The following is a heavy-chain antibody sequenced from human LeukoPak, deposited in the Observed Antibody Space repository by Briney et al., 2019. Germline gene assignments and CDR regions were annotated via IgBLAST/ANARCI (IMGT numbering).Heavy chain of an antibody. V-gene: IGHV3-30*04. J-gene: IGHJ4*02. D-gene: IGHD5/OR15-5a*01. CDR1: GFTFSSYA. CDR3: ARDRSTSPDY. CDR2: ISYDGSNK. Sequence: GGSLRLSCAASGFTFSSYAMHWVRQAPGKGLEWVAVISYDGSNKYYADSVKGRFTISRDNSKNTLYLQMNSLRAEDTAVYYCARDRSTSPDYWGQGTLVTVSS.